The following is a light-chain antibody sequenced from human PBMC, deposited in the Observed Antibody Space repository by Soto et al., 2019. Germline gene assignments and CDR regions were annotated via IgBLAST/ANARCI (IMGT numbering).Light chain of an antibody. CDR3: QSYDSRLSVVV. J-gene: IGLJ2*01. V-gene: IGLV1-40*01. Sequence: QSVLTQPPSMSGAPGQRVTISCTGSSPNIGAGYDVHWYQQLPGTAPKLLIYGDNNRPSGVPDRFSGSKSGTSASLAITGLQAEDEAVYYCQSYDSRLSVVVFGGGTKVTVL. CDR2: GDN. CDR1: SPNIGAGYD.